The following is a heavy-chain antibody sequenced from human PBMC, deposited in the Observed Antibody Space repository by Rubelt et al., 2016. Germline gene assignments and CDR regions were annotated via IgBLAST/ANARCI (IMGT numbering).Heavy chain of an antibody. J-gene: IGHJ6*02. CDR2: IYYSGST. D-gene: IGHD6-13*01. CDR3: AALRSSWYRPYSTSYGMDV. Sequence: QVQLQESGPGLVKPSETLSLTCTVSGGSISSYYWSWIRQPPGKGLEWIGYIYYSGSTNYNPSLKSRVTISVDTSKNQVSLKLSSVTDGDKAVYYCAALRSSWYRPYSTSYGMDVWGQGTTVTVSS. V-gene: IGHV4-59*08. CDR1: GGSISSYY.